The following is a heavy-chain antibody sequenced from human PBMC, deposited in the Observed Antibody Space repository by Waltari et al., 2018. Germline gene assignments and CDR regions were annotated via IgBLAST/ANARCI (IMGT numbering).Heavy chain of an antibody. CDR3: ARGFHGYNFKRTDYYYGMDV. D-gene: IGHD5-12*01. CDR1: GGTFSSYA. V-gene: IGHV1-69*08. Sequence: QVQLVQSGAEVKKPGSSVKVSCKASGGTFSSYAISWVRQAPGQGLEWMGRIIPIFGTANYAQKFQGRVTMTADKSTSTAYMELSSLRSEDTAVYYCARGFHGYNFKRTDYYYGMDVWGQGTTVTVSS. CDR2: IIPIFGTA. J-gene: IGHJ6*02.